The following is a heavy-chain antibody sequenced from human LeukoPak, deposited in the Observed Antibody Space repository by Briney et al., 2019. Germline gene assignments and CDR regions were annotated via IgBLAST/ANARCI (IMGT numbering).Heavy chain of an antibody. V-gene: IGHV3-30-3*01. CDR3: ARGPYYDFWSGGAHWFDP. Sequence: GGSLRLACAASGFTFSSYAMHRDRQAPGKGLEWVAVISYDGSNKYYADSVKGRFTISRDNSKNTLYLQMNSLRAEDTAVYYCARGPYYDFWSGGAHWFDPWGQGTLVTVSS. D-gene: IGHD3-3*01. CDR2: ISYDGSNK. J-gene: IGHJ5*02. CDR1: GFTFSSYA.